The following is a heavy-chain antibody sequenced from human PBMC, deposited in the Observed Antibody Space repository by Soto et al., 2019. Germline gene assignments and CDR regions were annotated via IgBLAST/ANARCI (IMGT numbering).Heavy chain of an antibody. CDR3: ARLHYGGNSQNYYYGLDV. CDR2: IWYDGSNK. V-gene: IGHV3-33*01. CDR1: GFTFSNYG. D-gene: IGHD4-17*01. Sequence: PGGSLRLSCAASGFTFSNYGMHWVRQAPGKGLEWVAVIWYDGSNKYYADSVKGRFTISRDNSKNTLYLQMNSLGVEDTAVYYFARLHYGGNSQNYYYGLDVWGQGTTVTVSS. J-gene: IGHJ6*02.